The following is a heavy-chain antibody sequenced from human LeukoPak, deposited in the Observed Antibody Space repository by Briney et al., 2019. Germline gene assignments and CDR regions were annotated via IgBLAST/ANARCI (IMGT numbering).Heavy chain of an antibody. Sequence: GSLRLSCTASGFTFSTYAMSWVRQAPGKGLEWIGTIYYTGLTYYSPSLSSRVTISLDTSRNQFSLKLTSVTAADTAVYFCARHPTTPDYWGQGTLVTVSS. V-gene: IGHV4-39*01. CDR2: IYYTGLT. J-gene: IGHJ4*02. D-gene: IGHD1-14*01. CDR1: GFTFSTYA. CDR3: ARHPTTPDY.